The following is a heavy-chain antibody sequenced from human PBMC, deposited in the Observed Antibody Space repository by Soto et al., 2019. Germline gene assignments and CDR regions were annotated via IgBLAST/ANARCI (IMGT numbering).Heavy chain of an antibody. CDR3: TTDLGSGSYYLPGY. CDR1: GFTFSNAW. D-gene: IGHD1-26*01. Sequence: EVQLVESGGGLVKPGGSLRLSCAASGFTFSNAWMNWVRQAPGKGLEWVGRIKSKTDGGTTDYAAPVKGRFTISRDDSKNTLYLQMNSLKTEDTAVYYCTTDLGSGSYYLPGYWGQGTLVTVSS. V-gene: IGHV3-15*07. J-gene: IGHJ4*02. CDR2: IKSKTDGGTT.